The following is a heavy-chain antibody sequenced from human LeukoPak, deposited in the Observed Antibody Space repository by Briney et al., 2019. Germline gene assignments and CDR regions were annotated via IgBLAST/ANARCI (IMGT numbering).Heavy chain of an antibody. CDR1: GYTFMHYG. CDR2: MRANNGDT. V-gene: IGHV1-18*01. J-gene: IGHJ6*03. D-gene: IGHD2-8*01. CDR3: ARRCPTRYYSYMDV. Sequence: ASVKVSCKASGYTFMHYGIHWVRQAPGQGLDGLGWMRANNGDTNYAQKLQGRVTMTTDTSTSTAYMELRSLTSDHTAVYYCARRCPTRYYSYMDVWGNGTTVTVSS.